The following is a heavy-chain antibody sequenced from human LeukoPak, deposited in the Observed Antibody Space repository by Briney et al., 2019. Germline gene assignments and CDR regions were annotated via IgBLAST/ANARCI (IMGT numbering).Heavy chain of an antibody. V-gene: IGHV3-23*01. D-gene: IGHD3-9*01. CDR1: GFTFSSYA. CDR3: AKEGGQTGYQNWFDP. J-gene: IGHJ5*02. Sequence: GGSLRLSCAASGFTFSSYAMSWVRQAPGKGLEWVSAISGSGGSTYYAASVKGRFTISRDNSKNTLYLKMNSLRAEDTAVYYCAKEGGQTGYQNWFDPWGQGTLVTVSS. CDR2: ISGSGGST.